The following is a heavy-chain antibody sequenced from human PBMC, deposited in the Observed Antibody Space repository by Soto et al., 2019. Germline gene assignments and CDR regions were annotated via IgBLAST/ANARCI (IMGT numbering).Heavy chain of an antibody. CDR2: ISGSGGST. CDR3: AKVFHYDILTGQNWFDH. Sequence: PXGSLRLSCAASGFTFSSYAMSWVRQAPGKGLEWVSAISGSGGSTYYADSVKGRFTISRDNSKNTLYLQMNSLRAEDTAVYYCAKVFHYDILTGQNWFDHSGQGTLVTVSS. D-gene: IGHD3-9*01. V-gene: IGHV3-23*01. J-gene: IGHJ5*02. CDR1: GFTFSSYA.